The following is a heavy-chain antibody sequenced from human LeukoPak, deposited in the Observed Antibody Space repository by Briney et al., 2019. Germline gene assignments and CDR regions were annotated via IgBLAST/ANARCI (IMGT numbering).Heavy chain of an antibody. J-gene: IGHJ6*02. CDR2: IKQDGSEK. Sequence: GGSLRLSCAASGFTFSSYWMSWVREAPGKGREWVANIKQDGSEKYYVDSVKGRFTISRDNAKNSLYLQMNSLRAEDTAVYYCARDLLTMVRGVIYYYYGMDVWGQGTTVTVSS. D-gene: IGHD3-10*01. CDR3: ARDLLTMVRGVIYYYYGMDV. CDR1: GFTFSSYW. V-gene: IGHV3-7*01.